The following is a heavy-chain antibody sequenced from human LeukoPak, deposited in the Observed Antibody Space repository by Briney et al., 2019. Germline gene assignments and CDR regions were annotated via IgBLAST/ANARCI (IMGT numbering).Heavy chain of an antibody. CDR1: GGSISSSSYY. Sequence: SETLSLTCTVSGGSISSSSYYWSWIRQPPGKGLEWIGYIYYSGSTNYNPSLKSRVTISVDTSKNQFSLKLSSVTAADTAVYYCARAYSGSYPLPHYFDYWGQGTLVTVSS. V-gene: IGHV4-61*01. D-gene: IGHD1-26*01. CDR3: ARAYSGSYPLPHYFDY. CDR2: IYYSGST. J-gene: IGHJ4*02.